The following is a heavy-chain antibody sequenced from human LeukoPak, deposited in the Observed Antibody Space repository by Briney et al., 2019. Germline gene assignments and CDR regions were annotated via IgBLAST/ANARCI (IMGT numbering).Heavy chain of an antibody. Sequence: AASVKVSCKASGYTFTSYGISWVRQAPGQGLEWMGWISAYNGNTNYAQKLQGRVTMTTDTSTSTAYMELRSLRSDDTAVYYCAREGDYYDFWSGLTYLDYWGKGTLVTVSS. D-gene: IGHD3-3*01. CDR3: AREGDYYDFWSGLTYLDY. J-gene: IGHJ4*02. CDR2: ISAYNGNT. V-gene: IGHV1-18*01. CDR1: GYTFTSYG.